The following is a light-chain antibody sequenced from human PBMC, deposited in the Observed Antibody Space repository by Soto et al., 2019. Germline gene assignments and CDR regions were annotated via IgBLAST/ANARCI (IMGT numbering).Light chain of an antibody. CDR3: SSYTSSSTRV. CDR2: DVS. V-gene: IGLV2-14*01. CDR1: TSDVGGYNY. Sequence: QSALTQPASVSASPGQSITISCTGTTSDVGGYNYVSWYQQHPGKAPQLMIYDVSNRPSGVSNRFSGSKSGNTASLTNSGLQAEDEADYYCSSYTSSSTRVIGGGTKLTVL. J-gene: IGLJ2*01.